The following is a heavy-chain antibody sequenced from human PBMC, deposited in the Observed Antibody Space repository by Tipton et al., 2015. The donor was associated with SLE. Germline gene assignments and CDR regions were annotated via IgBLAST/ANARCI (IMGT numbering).Heavy chain of an antibody. Sequence: TLSLTCTISGGSISSSSHYWGWIRQPPGKGLEWIGSIYHSGSTYYNPSLKSRVTISVDTSKNQFSLKLSSVTAADTAVYYCASPYNTTSVYWGQGTLVTVSS. D-gene: IGHD1-14*01. CDR1: GGSISSSSHY. V-gene: IGHV4-39*07. CDR3: ASPYNTTSVY. CDR2: IYHSGST. J-gene: IGHJ4*02.